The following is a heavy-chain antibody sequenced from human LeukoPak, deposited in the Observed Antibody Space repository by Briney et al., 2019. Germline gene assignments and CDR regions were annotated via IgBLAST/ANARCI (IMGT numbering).Heavy chain of an antibody. CDR1: GGSISSYY. CDR3: VRLPLVEVAGITNDY. Sequence: PSQTLSLTCTVSGGSISSYYWSWIRQPPGKGLEWIGYIYYSGSTNYNPSLKSRVTISVDTSKNQFSLKLSSVTAADTAVYYCVRLPLVEVAGITNDYWGQGTLVTVPS. J-gene: IGHJ4*02. CDR2: IYYSGST. D-gene: IGHD6-19*01. V-gene: IGHV4-59*08.